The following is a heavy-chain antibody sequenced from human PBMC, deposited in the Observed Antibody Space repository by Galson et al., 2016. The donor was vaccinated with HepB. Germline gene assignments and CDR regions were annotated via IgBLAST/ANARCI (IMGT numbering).Heavy chain of an antibody. CDR3: ARVRSGYSGYANPYSYGMDV. D-gene: IGHD5-12*01. CDR2: TYYRSKWYN. CDR1: GDSVSSNSAT. V-gene: IGHV6-1*01. J-gene: IGHJ6*02. Sequence: CAISGDSVSSNSATWNWIRQSPSRGLEWLGRTYYRSKWYNDYALSVKSRITINPDTSKNQFSLQLNSVTPEDTAVYYCARVRSGYSGYANPYSYGMDVSGHRTTVTVSS.